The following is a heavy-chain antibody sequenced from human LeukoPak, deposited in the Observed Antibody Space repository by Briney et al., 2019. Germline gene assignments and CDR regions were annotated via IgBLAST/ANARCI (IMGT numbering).Heavy chain of an antibody. CDR2: IYYSGST. D-gene: IGHD5-12*01. Sequence: SETLSLTCTVSGGSISSYYWSWIRQPPGKGLEWIGYIYYSGSTYYNPSLKSRVTISVDTSKNQFSLKLSSVTAADTAVYYCARERRWLQSHDAFDIWGQGTMVTVSS. CDR3: ARERRWLQSHDAFDI. J-gene: IGHJ3*02. CDR1: GGSISSYY. V-gene: IGHV4-59*12.